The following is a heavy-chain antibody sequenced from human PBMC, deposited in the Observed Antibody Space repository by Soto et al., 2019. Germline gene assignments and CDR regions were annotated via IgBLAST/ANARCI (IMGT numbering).Heavy chain of an antibody. V-gene: IGHV3-33*01. CDR1: GFTFSSYG. CDR2: IWHDGGNK. J-gene: IGHJ4*02. CDR3: ARDGDVNTGFGKDY. D-gene: IGHD3-16*01. Sequence: GGSLRLSCAASGFTFSSYGMHWVRQAPGKGLEWVAFIWHDGGNKFYAESVKGRFTISRDNSKNTLYLQMTSLSAEDTTMYYCARDGDVNTGFGKDYWGQGTLVTVSS.